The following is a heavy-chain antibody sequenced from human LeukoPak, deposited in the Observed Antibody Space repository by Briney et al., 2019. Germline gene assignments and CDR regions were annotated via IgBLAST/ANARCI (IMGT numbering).Heavy chain of an antibody. J-gene: IGHJ4*02. D-gene: IGHD3-9*01. CDR2: ISAYNGNT. CDR1: GYTFTSYG. CDR3: ARYLNLYDILTGYTNYYFDY. Sequence: ASAKVSCKASGYTFTSYGISWVRQAPGQGLEWMGWISAYNGNTNYAQKLQGRVTMTTDTSTSTAYMELRSLRSEDTAVYYCARYLNLYDILTGYTNYYFDYWGQGTLVTVSS. V-gene: IGHV1-18*01.